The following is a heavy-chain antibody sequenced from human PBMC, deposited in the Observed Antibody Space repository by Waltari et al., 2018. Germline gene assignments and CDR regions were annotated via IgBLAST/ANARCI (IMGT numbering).Heavy chain of an antibody. CDR3: ARSGGGTTTFGVAE. Sequence: QVQLVQSGAEVKKSGASVKVSCKASGYTFTDFFIHWVRQAPGQGLEWIGRINPKSGDTSNAQRFQGRVTMTGDTSITTGYMERTGLRSDDTAIYYCARSGGGTTTFGVAEWGQGSLVTVSS. D-gene: IGHD3-3*01. J-gene: IGHJ4*02. V-gene: IGHV1-2*06. CDR1: GYTFTDFF. CDR2: INPKSGDT.